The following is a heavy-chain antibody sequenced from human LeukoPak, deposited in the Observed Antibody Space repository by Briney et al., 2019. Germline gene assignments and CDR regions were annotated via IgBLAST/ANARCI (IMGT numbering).Heavy chain of an antibody. Sequence: ASVKVSCKASGYTFTSYDINWVRQATGQGLEWMGWMNPNSGNTGYAQKFQGRVTMTRNTSISTAYMELSSLRSEDTAVYYCARLPRVVRGLPSPLYYYYGKDVWGQGTTVTVSS. CDR1: GYTFTSYD. CDR2: MNPNSGNT. J-gene: IGHJ6*02. V-gene: IGHV1-8*01. D-gene: IGHD3-10*01. CDR3: ARLPRVVRGLPSPLYYYYGKDV.